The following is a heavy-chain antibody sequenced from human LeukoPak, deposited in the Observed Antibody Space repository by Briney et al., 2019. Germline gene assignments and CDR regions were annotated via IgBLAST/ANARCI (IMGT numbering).Heavy chain of an antibody. D-gene: IGHD1-26*01. J-gene: IGHJ4*02. V-gene: IGHV3-21*01. CDR3: AGLVGRATSVDY. CDR2: ISSSSSYL. Sequence: GGSLRLFRAASGFTFSSYTMHWVPQAPGKGLEGVSSISSSSSYLNYADSVKGRFTISRDNAKNSVYLQMNSLRAEDTAMYCCAGLVGRATSVDYWGQGTLVTVSS. CDR1: GFTFSSYT.